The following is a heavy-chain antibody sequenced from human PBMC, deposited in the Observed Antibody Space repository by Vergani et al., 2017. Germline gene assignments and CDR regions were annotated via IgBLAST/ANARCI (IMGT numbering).Heavy chain of an antibody. CDR2: IHSSGPT. Sequence: QVQLHESGPGLVKPSQTLSLTCTVSGGSITSGSFSWSWIRQPAGKGLEWIGRIHSSGPTNYNPSLKSRVTLSVDTSKNQLSLRMTSVTAADTAVYYCARDSWTAELRGVYWFDTWGQGTLVSVSS. D-gene: IGHD3-10*01. J-gene: IGHJ5*02. CDR3: ARDSWTAELRGVYWFDT. CDR1: GGSITSGSFS. V-gene: IGHV4-61*02.